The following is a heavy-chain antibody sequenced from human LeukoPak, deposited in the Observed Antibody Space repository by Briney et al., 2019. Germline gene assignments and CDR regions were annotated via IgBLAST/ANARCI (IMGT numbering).Heavy chain of an antibody. Sequence: GGSLRLSCAASGFTFSSYAMSWVRQAPGKGLEWVSTISGSGGSTYYADSVKGRFTISRDNSKNTLYLQMNSLRAEDTAVYYCAKGPDEDIVVVHWFDPWGQGTLVTVSS. CDR2: ISGSGGST. D-gene: IGHD2-2*01. CDR3: AKGPDEDIVVVHWFDP. J-gene: IGHJ5*02. CDR1: GFTFSSYA. V-gene: IGHV3-23*01.